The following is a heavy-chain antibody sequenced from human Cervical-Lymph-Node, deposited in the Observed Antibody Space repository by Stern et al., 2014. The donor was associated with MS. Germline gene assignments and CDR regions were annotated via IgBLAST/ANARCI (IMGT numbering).Heavy chain of an antibody. J-gene: IGHJ4*02. CDR3: VTGLGYMSGQPDFDY. D-gene: IGHD5-18*01. CDR1: GIRFSSYG. Sequence: VPLVQSGGSVGKPGRPQRLSCEAAGIRFSSYGIHWVRKAAGERMACVAVISYDGSNTHYGVSVKGRFTISRDNSKNMLFLHMNSLSAEDTAVYYCVTGLGYMSGQPDFDYWGQGALVTVTS. CDR2: ISYDGSNT. V-gene: IGHV3-30*03.